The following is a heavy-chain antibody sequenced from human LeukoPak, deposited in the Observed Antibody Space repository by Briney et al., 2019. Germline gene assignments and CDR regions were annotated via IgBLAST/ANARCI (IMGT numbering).Heavy chain of an antibody. CDR1: GFTFSSYS. J-gene: IGHJ4*02. D-gene: IGHD2-2*01. CDR3: PRGLAYCSSTSCRTFDY. CDR2: ISSSSSTI. V-gene: IGHV3-48*01. Sequence: GGSLRLSCAASGFTFSSYSVNWVRQAPGKGLEGVSYISSSSSTIYYADSVKGRFTISRDNAKNSLYLQMNSLRAEDTAVYYCPRGLAYCSSTSCRTFDYWGQGTLVTVSS.